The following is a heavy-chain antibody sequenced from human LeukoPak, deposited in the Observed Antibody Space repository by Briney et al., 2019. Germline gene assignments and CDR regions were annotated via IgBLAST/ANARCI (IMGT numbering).Heavy chain of an antibody. V-gene: IGHV4-4*02. CDR3: ATAPILRGEGGEHYKYGMDV. CDR2: IYHNGTP. J-gene: IGHJ6*02. Sequence: SGTLSLTCAVSVGSINSGDWWSWVRQSPGKGLEWIGEIYHNGTPNYNPSLKSRVTISADTFKNHFSPKMTSVTAADTAVYYCATAPILRGEGGEHYKYGMDVWGQGTTVIVSS. CDR1: VGSINSGDW. D-gene: IGHD2-2*02.